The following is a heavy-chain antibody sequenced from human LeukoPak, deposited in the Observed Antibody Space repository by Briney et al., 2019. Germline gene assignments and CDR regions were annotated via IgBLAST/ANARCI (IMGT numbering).Heavy chain of an antibody. Sequence: GGSLRLSCAASGFTFSDYTIHWVRQAPGKGLEWVAVIWSDGSNKYYADSVKGRFTISRDNSKNTLFLYMNSLRAEDTAVYYCATDRGGSPFDYWGQGTLVTVSS. CDR1: GFTFSDYT. D-gene: IGHD2-15*01. CDR3: ATDRGGSPFDY. V-gene: IGHV3-33*01. CDR2: IWSDGSNK. J-gene: IGHJ4*02.